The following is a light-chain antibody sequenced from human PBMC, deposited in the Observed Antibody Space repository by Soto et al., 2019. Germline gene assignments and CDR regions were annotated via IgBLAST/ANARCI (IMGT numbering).Light chain of an antibody. Sequence: EIVVTQSPATLSVSAGERVTLSCRASQSVGSKVAWYQQKPGQAPRLLIYDTSTRATGIPARFSGSGFGTEFTLTITSQQSEDFAVYHCQQYNTWRSITFGHGTRLEIK. CDR3: QQYNTWRSIT. V-gene: IGKV3-15*01. CDR2: DTS. CDR1: QSVGSK. J-gene: IGKJ5*01.